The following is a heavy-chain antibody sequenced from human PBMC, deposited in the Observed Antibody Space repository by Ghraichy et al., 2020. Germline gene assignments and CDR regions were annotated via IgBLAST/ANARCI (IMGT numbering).Heavy chain of an antibody. CDR3: ARPSRVVRFYYFDGLDV. D-gene: IGHD4-23*01. CDR2: ISSSGRNK. CDR1: GFTFSSYD. V-gene: IGHV3-48*03. Sequence: GGSLRLSCVGFGFTFSSYDMNWVRPSPGKGLEWVSYISSSGRNKFYADSVKGRFTISRDNAQNTLSLQMNSLRDEDTAVYYCARPSRVVRFYYFDGLDVWGQGTTVTVSS. J-gene: IGHJ6*02.